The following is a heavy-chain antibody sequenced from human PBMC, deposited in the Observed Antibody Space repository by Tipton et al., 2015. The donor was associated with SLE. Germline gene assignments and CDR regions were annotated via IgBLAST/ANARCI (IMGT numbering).Heavy chain of an antibody. V-gene: IGHV4-59*08. J-gene: IGHJ6*02. CDR3: ARGGDYIGMDV. CDR2: IYYTGNT. D-gene: IGHD3-16*01. Sequence: TLSLTCTVSGGSIRKHYWNWIRQPPGKGLEWIGHIYYTGNTHYNPSLKSRLTISVDTSLNQFSLELSSVTAADTAVYYCARGGDYIGMDVWGQGTTVTVSS. CDR1: GGSIRKHY.